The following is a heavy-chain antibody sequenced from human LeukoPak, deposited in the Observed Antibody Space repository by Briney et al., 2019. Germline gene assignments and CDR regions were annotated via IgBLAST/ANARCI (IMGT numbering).Heavy chain of an antibody. V-gene: IGHV3-23*01. CDR1: GFTFTNYG. Sequence: LTGGSLRLSCSASGFTFTNYGMSWVRQAPGKGLEWVSGLSGSGDGQFYADSVEGRFTISRDIFNNIWYLQMNSLRAEDTAVYYCAKGCQCPYGLSSWFDPRGQGTLVAVSS. CDR2: LSGSGDGQ. D-gene: IGHD4-17*01. J-gene: IGHJ5*02. CDR3: AKGCQCPYGLSSWFDP.